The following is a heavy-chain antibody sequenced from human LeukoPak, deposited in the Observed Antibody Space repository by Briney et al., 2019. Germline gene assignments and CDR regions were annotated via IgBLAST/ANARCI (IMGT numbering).Heavy chain of an antibody. Sequence: PGGSLRLSCAASGFTFSSYWMSWVRQAPGKGLEWVANIKQDGSEKYYVDSVKGRFTISRDNAKNSLYLQMNSLRAEDTAVYYCARGLRYSSAWYGGPFDIWGQGTMVTVFS. V-gene: IGHV3-7*02. CDR3: ARGLRYSSAWYGGPFDI. J-gene: IGHJ3*02. D-gene: IGHD6-19*01. CDR1: GFTFSSYW. CDR2: IKQDGSEK.